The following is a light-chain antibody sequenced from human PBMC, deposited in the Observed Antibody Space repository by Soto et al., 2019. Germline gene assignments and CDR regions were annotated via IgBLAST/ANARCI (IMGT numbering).Light chain of an antibody. Sequence: EIVLTQSPGTLCLSPGERATLSCRASQSLSSNYLAWYQQKPGQAPRLLIYGVSSRATGVPVSFSGSGSGTDFTLTISRLEPEDFAVYYCQQYVSAPITFGQGTRLEIK. CDR2: GVS. J-gene: IGKJ5*01. CDR3: QQYVSAPIT. CDR1: QSLSSNY. V-gene: IGKV3-20*01.